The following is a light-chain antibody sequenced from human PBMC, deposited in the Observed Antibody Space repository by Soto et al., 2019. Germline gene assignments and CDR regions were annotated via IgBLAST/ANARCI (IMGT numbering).Light chain of an antibody. CDR1: QTVSSY. V-gene: IGKV3-11*01. J-gene: IGKJ5*01. CDR3: QQRSDWPIT. Sequence: EIVLTQSPATLSLSPGERASLFCRASQTVSSYLVWYQQKHGQPPRLLIYDASNRATGVPARFSGSGSGTDFTLTISSLVPEDFAVYYCQQRSDWPITFGQGTRLEIK. CDR2: DAS.